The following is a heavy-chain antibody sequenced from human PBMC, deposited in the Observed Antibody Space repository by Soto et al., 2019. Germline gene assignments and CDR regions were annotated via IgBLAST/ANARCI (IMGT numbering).Heavy chain of an antibody. D-gene: IGHD5-12*01. Sequence: GSLRLSCAASGFTFSSYWMSWVRQAPGKGLEWVANIKQDGSEKYYVDSVKGRFTISRDNAKNSLYLQMNSLRAEDTAVYYCARDGGDGYNLGYYYYGMDVWGQGTTVTVSS. J-gene: IGHJ6*02. CDR2: IKQDGSEK. CDR1: GFTFSSYW. V-gene: IGHV3-7*01. CDR3: ARDGGDGYNLGYYYYGMDV.